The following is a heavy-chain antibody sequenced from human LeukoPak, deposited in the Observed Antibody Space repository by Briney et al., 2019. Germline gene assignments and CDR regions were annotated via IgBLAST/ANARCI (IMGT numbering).Heavy chain of an antibody. CDR1: GFSFSSYN. V-gene: IGHV3-21*01. Sequence: PGGSLRLSCAASGFSFSSYNMNWVRQAPGKGLEWVSSITTSSTYTFYADSVKGRFTISRDNAKNSLYLQMNSLRAEDTAVYYCARDPYSGSYGDSYYYYMDVWGKGTTVTVSS. CDR3: ARDPYSGSYGDSYYYYMDV. CDR2: ITTSSTYT. J-gene: IGHJ6*03. D-gene: IGHD1-26*01.